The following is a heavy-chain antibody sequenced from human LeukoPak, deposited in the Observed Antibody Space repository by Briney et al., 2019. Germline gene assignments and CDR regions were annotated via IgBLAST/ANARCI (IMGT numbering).Heavy chain of an antibody. D-gene: IGHD5-18*01. J-gene: IGHJ4*02. CDR1: GFTFSSYA. Sequence: GGTLRLSCAASGFTFSSYALSWVRQAPGKGLEWVSAISGSGGSTYYADSVKGHFTNSRDNSKNTLYLQMHSLIAECTAVYYCPKDQCGYSYAPDYWGQGTLVTVST. CDR3: PKDQCGYSYAPDY. CDR2: ISGSGGST. V-gene: IGHV3-23*01.